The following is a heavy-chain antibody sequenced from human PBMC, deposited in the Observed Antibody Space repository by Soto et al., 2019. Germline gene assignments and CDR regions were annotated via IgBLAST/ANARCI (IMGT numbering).Heavy chain of an antibody. Sequence: ASVKVSCKASGYTFTSYDISWVRQAPGQGLEWMGWISAYNGNTNYAQKFQGKVTMTTDTSTSTAYMELRSLRSDDTAVYYCARVSGYYLPDYWGQGTLVTVSS. CDR1: GYTFTSYD. J-gene: IGHJ4*02. CDR2: ISAYNGNT. V-gene: IGHV1-18*01. D-gene: IGHD5-12*01. CDR3: ARVSGYYLPDY.